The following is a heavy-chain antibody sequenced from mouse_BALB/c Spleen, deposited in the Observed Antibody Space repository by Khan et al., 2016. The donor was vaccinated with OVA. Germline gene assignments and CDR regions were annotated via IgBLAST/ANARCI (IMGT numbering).Heavy chain of an antibody. CDR1: GYTFTDFT. CDR2: ISTYYGDV. Sequence: VQLKQSGAELVRPGVSVKISCKGSGYTFTDFTMHWVKQSHAKSLEWIGVISTYYGDVTYNQKFKGKATMTVDKSSSTAYMELARLTSEDSAIXFCARGGGGNRFAYWGQGTLVTVSA. CDR3: ARGGGGNRFAY. J-gene: IGHJ3*01. V-gene: IGHV1S137*01.